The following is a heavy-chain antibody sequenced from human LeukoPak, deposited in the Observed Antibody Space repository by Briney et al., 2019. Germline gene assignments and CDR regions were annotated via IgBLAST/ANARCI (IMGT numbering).Heavy chain of an antibody. CDR2: IYYSGRT. CDR3: ARADDILTGYPSGMDV. J-gene: IGHJ6*04. V-gene: IGHV4-31*03. CDR1: VGSISSGGYY. D-gene: IGHD3-9*01. Sequence: PSQTLSLTCTVSVGSISSGGYYWSWIRQHPGKGLEWIGYIYYSGRTYYNPSLKSRVTISVDTSKNQFSLKLSSVTAADTAVYYCARADDILTGYPSGMDVWGKGTTVTVSS.